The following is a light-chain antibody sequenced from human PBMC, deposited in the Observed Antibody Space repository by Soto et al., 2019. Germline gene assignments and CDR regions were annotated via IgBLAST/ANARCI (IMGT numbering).Light chain of an antibody. CDR1: QSLLHSDGKTY. CDR2: GIS. J-gene: IGKJ5*01. Sequence: DIVMTQTPLSLSVTPGQPASISCKSSQSLLHSDGKTYLYWYLQKPGQPPQLLIYGISTRATGIPARFSGSGSGTDFTLTISSLQSEDFAVYYCQQYTQWPITFGQGTRLEIK. CDR3: QQYTQWPIT. V-gene: IGKV2D-29*01.